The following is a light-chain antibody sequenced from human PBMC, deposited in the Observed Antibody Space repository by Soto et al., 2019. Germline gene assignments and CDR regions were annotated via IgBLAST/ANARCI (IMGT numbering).Light chain of an antibody. Sequence: IGLTLSPAALSSITGDRVTLSCRASQSVSNNYLAWYQQKPGQAPRLLIHGASSRATGIPDRFSGSGSGTDFTLSISRLEPEDSAVYYCQQYGSSPPLTFGGGTKVDIK. J-gene: IGKJ4*01. CDR2: GAS. CDR1: QSVSNNY. V-gene: IGKV3-20*01. CDR3: QQYGSSPPLT.